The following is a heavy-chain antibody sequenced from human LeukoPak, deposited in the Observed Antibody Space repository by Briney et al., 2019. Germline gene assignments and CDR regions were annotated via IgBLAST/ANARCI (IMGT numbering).Heavy chain of an antibody. V-gene: IGHV3-53*01. CDR3: ARNFALDY. CDR2: IYSGGST. J-gene: IGHJ4*02. CDR1: GFTFSNYS. Sequence: PGGSLRLSCAASGFTFSNYSMNWVRQAPGKGLEWVSVIYSGGSTYYADSVKGRFTISRDNSKNTLFLQMNSLRAEDTAVYYCARNFALDYWGQGTLVTVSS.